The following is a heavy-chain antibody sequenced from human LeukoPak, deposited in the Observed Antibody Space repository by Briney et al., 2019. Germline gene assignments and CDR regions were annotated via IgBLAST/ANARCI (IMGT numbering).Heavy chain of an antibody. CDR2: IYTSGST. V-gene: IGHV4-4*07. Sequence: SETLSLTCTVSGGSISSYYWSWIRQPAGKGLEWIGRIYTSGSTNYNPSLKSRVTMSVDTSKNQFSLKLSSVTAADTAVYYCARYREQQLARQRDEYYFDYWGQGTLVTVSS. J-gene: IGHJ4*02. CDR3: ARYREQQLARQRDEYYFDY. CDR1: GGSISSYY. D-gene: IGHD6-13*01.